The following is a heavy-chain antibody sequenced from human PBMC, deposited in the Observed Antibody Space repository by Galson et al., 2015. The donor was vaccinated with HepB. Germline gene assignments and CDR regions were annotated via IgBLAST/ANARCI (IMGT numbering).Heavy chain of an antibody. D-gene: IGHD2-2*02. CDR3: ARASRFSCTSTSCYRDYGMDV. CDR2: MYSGGTT. J-gene: IGHJ6*02. Sequence: SLRLSCAASGFIVGDNHMSWVRQAPGKGLEWVSLMYSGGTTYYADSVKGRFTISRDNSKNTLYLQMNSLRGEDTAVYYCARASRFSCTSTSCYRDYGMDVWGQGTTVTVSS. V-gene: IGHV3-53*01. CDR1: GFIVGDNH.